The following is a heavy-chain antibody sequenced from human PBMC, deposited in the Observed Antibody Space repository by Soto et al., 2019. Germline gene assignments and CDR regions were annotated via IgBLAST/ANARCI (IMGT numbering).Heavy chain of an antibody. CDR1: GYTFTSYD. Sequence: ASVKVSCKASGYTFTSYDINWVRQATGQGLEWMGWMNPNSGNTGYAQKFQGRVTMTRNTSISTAYMELSSLRSEDTAVYYCARGHYSSGWHSWFDPWGQGTLVTASS. CDR3: ARGHYSSGWHSWFDP. CDR2: MNPNSGNT. J-gene: IGHJ5*02. V-gene: IGHV1-8*01. D-gene: IGHD6-19*01.